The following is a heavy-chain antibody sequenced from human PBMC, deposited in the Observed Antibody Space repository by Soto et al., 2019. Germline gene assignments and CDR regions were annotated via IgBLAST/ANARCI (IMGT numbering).Heavy chain of an antibody. Sequence: PGGSLRLSCAASGFTFSSYAMSWVRQAPGKGLEWVSAISGSGGGTYYADSVKGRFTISRDNSKNTLYLQMNSLRAEDTAVYYCAKDYYDSSGPPFGWWGQGTLVTVSS. CDR1: GFTFSSYA. D-gene: IGHD3-22*01. V-gene: IGHV3-23*01. CDR2: ISGSGGGT. J-gene: IGHJ4*02. CDR3: AKDYYDSSGPPFGW.